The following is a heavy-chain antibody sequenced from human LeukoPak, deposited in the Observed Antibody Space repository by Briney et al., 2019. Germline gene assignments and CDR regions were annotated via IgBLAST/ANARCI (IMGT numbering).Heavy chain of an antibody. Sequence: GGSLRLSCAASGFTFSSYWMHWVRQAPGKGLVWVSRINSDGSSTSYADSVKGRFTTSRDNAKNTRYLQMNSLRAEDTAVYYCARGGGVIIRGFDYWGQGTLVTVSS. CDR1: GFTFSSYW. D-gene: IGHD3-10*01. J-gene: IGHJ4*02. CDR3: ARGGGVIIRGFDY. V-gene: IGHV3-74*01. CDR2: INSDGSST.